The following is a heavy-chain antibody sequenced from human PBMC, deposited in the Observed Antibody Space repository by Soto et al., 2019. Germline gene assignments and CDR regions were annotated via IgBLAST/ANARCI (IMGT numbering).Heavy chain of an antibody. J-gene: IGHJ4*02. CDR2: ISYDGSNK. D-gene: IGHD3-10*01. V-gene: IGHV3-30*18. Sequence: GGSLRLSCAASGFTFSSYGMHWVRQAPGKGLEWVAVISYDGSNKYYADSVKGRFTISRDNSKNTLYLQMNSLRAEDTAVYYCAKEARLLWFGEVDALDYWGQGTLVTVSS. CDR3: AKEARLLWFGEVDALDY. CDR1: GFTFSSYG.